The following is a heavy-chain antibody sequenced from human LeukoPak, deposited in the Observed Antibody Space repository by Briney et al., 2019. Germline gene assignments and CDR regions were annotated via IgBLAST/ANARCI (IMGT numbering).Heavy chain of an antibody. D-gene: IGHD2-2*01. CDR3: ARRPYCSSTSCYGAYYFDY. Sequence: GRSLRLSCAASGFTFSSYGMRWVRQAPGKGLEWVAVIAYDGSNKYYADSVKGRFTISRENSKNTLYLQMNSLRAEDTAVYYCARRPYCSSTSCYGAYYFDYWGQGTLVTVSS. CDR2: IAYDGSNK. CDR1: GFTFSSYG. V-gene: IGHV3-30*03. J-gene: IGHJ4*02.